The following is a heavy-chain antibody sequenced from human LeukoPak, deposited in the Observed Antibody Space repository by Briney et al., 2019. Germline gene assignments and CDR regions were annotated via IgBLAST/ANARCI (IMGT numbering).Heavy chain of an antibody. D-gene: IGHD5-18*01. CDR1: GFTFGTYA. Sequence: PGGPLRLSCAASGFTFGTYAMGWVRQAPGKGLEWVSAIGSSGGNTYYADSVKGRFSISRDNSKNTLYLQMNSLRAEDTAVYYCAKGGYSYGYFDYWGQGTLVTVSS. CDR2: IGSSGGNT. V-gene: IGHV3-23*01. CDR3: AKGGYSYGYFDY. J-gene: IGHJ4*02.